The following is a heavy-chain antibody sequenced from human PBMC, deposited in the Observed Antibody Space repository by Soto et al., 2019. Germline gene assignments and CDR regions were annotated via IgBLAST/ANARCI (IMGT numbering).Heavy chain of an antibody. D-gene: IGHD6-13*01. Sequence: EVQLLESGGGLVQPGGSLRLSCAASGFNFSTYAMSWVRQAPGKGLEWVSGISGTGRSTFYAGSVTGRFTISRDNSKNALYLRITSLRVEYTSLYYCRRFTAAVADLGSAYWGQGTTVTVSS. V-gene: IGHV3-23*01. CDR2: ISGTGRST. CDR3: RRFTAAVADLGSAY. CDR1: GFNFSTYA. J-gene: IGHJ4*02.